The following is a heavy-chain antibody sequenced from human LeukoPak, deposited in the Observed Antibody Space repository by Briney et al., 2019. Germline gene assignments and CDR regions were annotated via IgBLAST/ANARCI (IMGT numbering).Heavy chain of an antibody. Sequence: SETVSLTCTVSGGSINIYYWSWIRQPPGKGLEWIGYIYYSGSTNYNPSLKSRVTISVDTSKNQFSLKLTSVTAADTAVYYCARDSYGGHYYMDVWGKGTTVTVSS. CDR1: GGSINIYY. V-gene: IGHV4-59*01. D-gene: IGHD4-23*01. CDR3: ARDSYGGHYYMDV. J-gene: IGHJ6*03. CDR2: IYYSGST.